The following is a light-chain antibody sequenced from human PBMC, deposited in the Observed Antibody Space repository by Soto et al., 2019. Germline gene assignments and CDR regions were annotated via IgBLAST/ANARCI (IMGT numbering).Light chain of an antibody. V-gene: IGKV3-20*01. J-gene: IGKJ5*01. CDR1: QSVTSTY. CDR3: QQYVSPPIT. CDR2: GAS. Sequence: EIVLTQSPGTLSLSPGERATLSCSASQSVTSTYLGWYQQKPGQAPSILIYGASSRATGIPDRFSGSGSGTELALTISRLELEGLAGHYCQQYVSPPITFGQGTRLEIK.